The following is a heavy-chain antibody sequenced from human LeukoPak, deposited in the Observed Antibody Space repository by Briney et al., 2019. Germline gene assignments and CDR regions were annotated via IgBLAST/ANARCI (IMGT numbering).Heavy chain of an antibody. Sequence: GGSLRLSCVASGFTFSSYWMSWVRQAPGKGLEWVANIKQDGSEKYYVDSVKGRFTISRDNAKNSLYLQMNSLRAEDTAVYYCARAVTMIVVVIENDAFDIWGQGTMVTVSS. CDR2: IKQDGSEK. CDR1: GFTFSSYW. V-gene: IGHV3-7*01. CDR3: ARAVTMIVVVIENDAFDI. D-gene: IGHD3-22*01. J-gene: IGHJ3*02.